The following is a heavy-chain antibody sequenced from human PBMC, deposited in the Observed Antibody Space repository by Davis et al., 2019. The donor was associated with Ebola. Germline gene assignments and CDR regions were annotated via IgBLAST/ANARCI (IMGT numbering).Heavy chain of an antibody. D-gene: IGHD2-15*01. CDR1: GGSISSDYYY. J-gene: IGHJ4*02. V-gene: IGHV4-30-4*01. Sequence: SETLSLTCNVSGGSISSDYYYWSWIRQPPGKGLEWIGYIHYSGSTYYNPSLKSRLIISVDTSKNQFSLKLSSVTAADTAVYYCARTDRVCSGGRCYSGDDFDYWGQGTLVTVSS. CDR2: IHYSGST. CDR3: ARTDRVCSGGRCYSGDDFDY.